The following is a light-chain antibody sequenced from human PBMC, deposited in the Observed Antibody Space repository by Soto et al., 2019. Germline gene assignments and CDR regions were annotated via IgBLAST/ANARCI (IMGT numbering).Light chain of an antibody. Sequence: IVMTQSPATLSVSPGERATLSCRASQNVSSNLAWYQQKPGQAPRLLIYGASTRATGFPARFSGSGSGTEFTLTICSLQSEDFAVYYCQQYNYGPRTFSQGTKVDIK. CDR2: GAS. V-gene: IGKV3-15*01. J-gene: IGKJ1*01. CDR3: QQYNYGPRT. CDR1: QNVSSN.